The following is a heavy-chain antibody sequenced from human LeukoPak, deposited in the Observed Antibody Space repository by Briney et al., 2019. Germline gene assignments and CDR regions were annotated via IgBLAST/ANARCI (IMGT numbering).Heavy chain of an antibody. J-gene: IGHJ4*02. V-gene: IGHV4-34*01. CDR2: INHSGST. D-gene: IGHD2-2*01. Sequence: GSLRLSCAASGFTFSTSAMSWVRQPPGKGLEWIGEINHSGSTNYNPSLKSRVTISVDTSKNQFSLKLSSVTAADTAVYYCARIGYCSSTSCYVFDYWGQGTLVTVSS. CDR3: ARIGYCSSTSCYVFDY. CDR1: GFTFSTSA.